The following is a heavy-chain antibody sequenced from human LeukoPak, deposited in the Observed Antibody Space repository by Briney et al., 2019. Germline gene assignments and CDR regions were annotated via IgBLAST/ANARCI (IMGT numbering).Heavy chain of an antibody. V-gene: IGHV1-18*01. CDR3: ARQDNYYDSSGYYRY. Sequence: ASVKVSCKASGYTFTSYGISWVRQAPGQGLEWMGWISAYNGNTNYAQKLQGRVTMTTDTSTSTAYMELRSLRSDDTAVYYCARQDNYYDSSGYYRYWGQGTLVTVSS. J-gene: IGHJ4*02. CDR2: ISAYNGNT. CDR1: GYTFTSYG. D-gene: IGHD3-22*01.